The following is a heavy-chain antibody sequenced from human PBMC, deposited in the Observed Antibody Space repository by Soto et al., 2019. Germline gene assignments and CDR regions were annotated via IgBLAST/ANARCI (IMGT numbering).Heavy chain of an antibody. D-gene: IGHD3-9*01. CDR3: ARDGWGYDILTGYPKPYYYYGMDV. V-gene: IGHV4-59*01. CDR2: IYYSGST. Sequence: KPSETLSLTCTVSGGSISSYYWSWIRQPPGKGLEWIGYIYYSGSTNYNPSLKSRVTISVDTSKNQFSLKLSSVTAADTAVYYCARDGWGYDILTGYPKPYYYYGMDVWGQGTTVTVSS. CDR1: GGSISSYY. J-gene: IGHJ6*02.